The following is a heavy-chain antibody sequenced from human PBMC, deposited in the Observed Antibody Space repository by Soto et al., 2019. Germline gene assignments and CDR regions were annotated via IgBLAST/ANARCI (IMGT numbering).Heavy chain of an antibody. CDR1: GGSVSSGSYY. CDR3: AREGPEGIATMGYYFDY. CDR2: IYYSGST. Sequence: SETLSLTCTVSGGSVSSGSYYWSWIRQPPGKGLEWIGYIYYSGSTNYNPSLKSRVTISVDTSKNQFSLKLSSVTAADTAVYYCAREGPEGIATMGYYFDYWGQGTLVTVSS. D-gene: IGHD6-13*01. V-gene: IGHV4-61*01. J-gene: IGHJ4*02.